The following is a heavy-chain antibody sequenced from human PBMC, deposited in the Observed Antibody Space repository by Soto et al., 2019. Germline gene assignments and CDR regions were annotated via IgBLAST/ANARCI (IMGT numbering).Heavy chain of an antibody. D-gene: IGHD2-2*01. CDR1: GFTFDDYV. CDR3: AKRYCTTTSCVREIDY. Sequence: EVQLVESGGGLVQPGRSLRLSCAASGFTFDDYVMHWVRRAPGKGLEWVSGISSNSGSGGDTYYADSIKGRFTISRDNSKNTLYLQMNSLRAEDTAVYYCAKRYCTTTSCVREIDYWGQGTLVTVSS. CDR2: ISSNSGSGGDT. J-gene: IGHJ4*02. V-gene: IGHV3-23*04.